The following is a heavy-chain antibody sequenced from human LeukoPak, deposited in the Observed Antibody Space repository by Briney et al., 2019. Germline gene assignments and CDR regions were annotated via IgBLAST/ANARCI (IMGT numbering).Heavy chain of an antibody. V-gene: IGHV4-30-2*01. CDR1: GGSISSGGYS. J-gene: IGHJ6*02. Sequence: PSQTLSLTCAVSGGSISSGGYSWSWIRQPPGKGLEWIGYIYHSGSTYYNPSLKSRVTISVDTSKNQFSLKLSSVTAADTAVYYCARDIGIAARPSYYYGMDVWGQGTTVTVSS. CDR3: ARDIGIAARPSYYYGMDV. D-gene: IGHD6-6*01. CDR2: IYHSGST.